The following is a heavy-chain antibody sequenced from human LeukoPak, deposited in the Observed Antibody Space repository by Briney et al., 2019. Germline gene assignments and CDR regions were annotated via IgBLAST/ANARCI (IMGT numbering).Heavy chain of an antibody. CDR2: INHSGST. CDR1: GGSFSGYY. D-gene: IGHD3-22*01. J-gene: IGHJ4*02. V-gene: IGHV4-34*01. CDR3: ARDPADSSGYYYV. Sequence: SETLSLTCAVYGGSFSGYYWSWIRQPPGKGLEWIGEINHSGSTNYNPSLKSRVTISVDTSKNQFSLKLSSVTAADTAVYYCARDPADSSGYYYVWGQGTLVTVSS.